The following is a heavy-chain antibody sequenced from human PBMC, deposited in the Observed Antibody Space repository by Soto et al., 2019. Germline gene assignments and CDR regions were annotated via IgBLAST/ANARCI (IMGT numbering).Heavy chain of an antibody. V-gene: IGHV2-5*02. Sequence: QITLKESGPTLVKPTQTLTLTCTFSGFSLSTSGVGVAWIRQPPGKVPEWLALIYWDDDKRFSPSLKSRLTITKDTSKNQVLLTMTRMDPVDAGTYYCAHAALERHTYFYGMDVWGEWITVNVSS. CDR3: AHAALERHTYFYGMDV. J-gene: IGHJ6*04. CDR2: IYWDDDK. CDR1: GFSLSTSGVG. D-gene: IGHD1-1*01.